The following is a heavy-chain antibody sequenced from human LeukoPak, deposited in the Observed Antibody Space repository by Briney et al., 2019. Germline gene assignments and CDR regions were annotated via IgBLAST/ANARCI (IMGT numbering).Heavy chain of an antibody. CDR2: INTNTGNP. J-gene: IGHJ4*02. CDR3: AREKWELLASFDY. V-gene: IGHV7-4-1*02. CDR1: GYTFTSYT. Sequence: GASVKVSCKASGYTFTSYTMNWVRQAPGQGLEWMGWINTNTGNPTYAQGFTGRFVFSLDTSVSTAYPQISSLKAEDTAVYYCAREKWELLASFDYWGQGTLVTVSS. D-gene: IGHD1-26*01.